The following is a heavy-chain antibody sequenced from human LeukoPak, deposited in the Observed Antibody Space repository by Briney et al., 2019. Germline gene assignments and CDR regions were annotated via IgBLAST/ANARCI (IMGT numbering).Heavy chain of an antibody. CDR2: INHSGIT. J-gene: IGHJ5*02. CDR1: DGSFSSYY. CDR3: ARDGGSNTYWIDP. D-gene: IGHD4-23*01. V-gene: IGHV4-34*01. Sequence: SETLSLTCAVYDGSFSSYYWTWIRQPPGKGLEWIGEINHSGITNYRPSLKSRVTISSDTSKNQFSLKLTSVTTADTAVYYCARDGGSNTYWIDPWGQGTLVTVSS.